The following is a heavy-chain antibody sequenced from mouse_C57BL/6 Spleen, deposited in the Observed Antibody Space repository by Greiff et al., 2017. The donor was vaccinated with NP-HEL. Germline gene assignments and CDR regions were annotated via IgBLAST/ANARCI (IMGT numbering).Heavy chain of an antibody. CDR2: INPSSGYT. V-gene: IGHV1-4*01. J-gene: IGHJ4*01. CDR3: ARWGFRLPLPMDY. D-gene: IGHD2-4*01. CDR1: GYTFTSYT. Sequence: VQRVESGAELARPGASVKMSCKASGYTFTSYTMHWVKQRPGQGLEWIGYINPSSGYTKYNQKFKDKATLTADKSSSTAYMQLSSLTSEDSAVYYCARWGFRLPLPMDYWGQGTSVTVSS.